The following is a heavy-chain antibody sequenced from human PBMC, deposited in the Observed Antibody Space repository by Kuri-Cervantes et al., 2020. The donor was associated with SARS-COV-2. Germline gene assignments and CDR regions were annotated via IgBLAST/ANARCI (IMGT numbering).Heavy chain of an antibody. CDR2: IYYSGST. J-gene: IGHJ6*02. V-gene: IGHV4-39*07. Sequence: SETLSLTCTVSGGSISSSSYYWGWIRQPPGKGLEWIGSIYYSGSTNYNPSLKSRVTISVDTSKNQFSLKLSSVTAADTAVYYCARLRARIAVAGTGYYGMDVWGQGTTVTVSS. D-gene: IGHD6-19*01. CDR1: GGSISSSSYY. CDR3: ARLRARIAVAGTGYYGMDV.